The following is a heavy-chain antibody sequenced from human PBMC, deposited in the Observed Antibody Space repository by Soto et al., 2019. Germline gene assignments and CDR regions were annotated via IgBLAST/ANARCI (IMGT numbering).Heavy chain of an antibody. CDR2: ISGSGGST. J-gene: IGHJ6*03. CDR3: AKDVDILGVYCSSTSCYDDYYYYMDV. D-gene: IGHD2-2*01. V-gene: IGHV3-23*01. Sequence: GGSLRLSCAASGFTFSSYAMSWVRQAPGKGLEWVSAISGSGGSTYYADSVKGRFTISRDNSKNTLYFQMNSLRAEDTAVYYCAKDVDILGVYCSSTSCYDDYYYYMDVWGKGTTVTVSS. CDR1: GFTFSSYA.